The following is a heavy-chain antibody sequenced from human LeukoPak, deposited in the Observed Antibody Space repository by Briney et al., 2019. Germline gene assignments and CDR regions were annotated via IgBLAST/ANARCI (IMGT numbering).Heavy chain of an antibody. Sequence: SETLSLTCAVYGGSFSGCYWSWIRQPPGKGLEWIGEINHSGSTNYNPSLKSRVTISVDTSKNQFSLKLSSVTAADTAVYYCARVRLPKSYYYYYYMDVWGKGTTVTVSS. J-gene: IGHJ6*03. V-gene: IGHV4-34*01. CDR3: ARVRLPKSYYYYYYMDV. CDR2: INHSGST. D-gene: IGHD4-11*01. CDR1: GGSFSGCY.